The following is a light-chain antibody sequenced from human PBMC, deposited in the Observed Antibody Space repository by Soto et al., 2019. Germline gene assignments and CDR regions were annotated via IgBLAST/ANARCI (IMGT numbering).Light chain of an antibody. CDR2: EVT. CDR3: SSYTSSSTWV. CDR1: SSDVGGYNY. J-gene: IGLJ3*02. V-gene: IGLV2-14*01. Sequence: QSALTQPASVSGSPEQSITISCTGTSSDVGGYNYVSWYLQHPGKAPKLMIFEVTNRPSGVSNRFSGSKSGNTASLTISGLQAEDEADYYCSSYTSSSTWVFGGGTKLTVL.